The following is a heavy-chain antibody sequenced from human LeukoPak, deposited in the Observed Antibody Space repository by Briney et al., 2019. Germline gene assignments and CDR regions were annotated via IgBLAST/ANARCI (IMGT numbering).Heavy chain of an antibody. J-gene: IGHJ4*02. CDR1: GFTFSSYA. CDR2: ISGSGGST. V-gene: IGHV3-23*01. CDR3: AKGPITMVRGVITPFDY. Sequence: GGSLRLSCAASGFTFSSYAMSWVRQAPGKGLEWVSAISGSGGSTYYADSVKGRFTISRDNSENTLYLQMNSLRAEDTAVYYCAKGPITMVRGVITPFDYWGQGTLVTVSS. D-gene: IGHD3-10*01.